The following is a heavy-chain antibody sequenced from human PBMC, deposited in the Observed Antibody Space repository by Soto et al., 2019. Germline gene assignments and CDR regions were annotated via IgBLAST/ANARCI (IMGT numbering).Heavy chain of an antibody. D-gene: IGHD3-10*01. CDR3: TSSADYGSGSYYKQPTYYYMDV. V-gene: IGHV3-49*03. CDR1: GFTFGDYA. J-gene: IGHJ6*03. Sequence: GGSLRLSCTASGFTFGDYAMSWFRQAPGKGLEWVGFIRSKAYGGTTEYAASVKGRFTISRDDSKSITYLQINSLKTEDTAVYYCTSSADYGSGSYYKQPTYYYMDVWGKGTTVTVSS. CDR2: IRSKAYGGTT.